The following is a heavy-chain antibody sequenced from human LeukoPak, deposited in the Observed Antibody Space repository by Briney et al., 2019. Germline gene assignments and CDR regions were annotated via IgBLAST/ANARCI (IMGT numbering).Heavy chain of an antibody. CDR1: GFTFSSYA. CDR2: LNSDSRYK. J-gene: IGHJ4*02. V-gene: IGHV3-21*06. CDR3: VRDLGEADIFDY. Sequence: GGSLRLSCAASGFTFSSYAMHWVRQAPGKGLEWVSSLNSDSRYKFYADSVKGRFTISRDNAKNSLYLQMSSLTTEDTAVYYCVRDLGEADIFDYWGQGTLVTVSS. D-gene: IGHD3-16*01.